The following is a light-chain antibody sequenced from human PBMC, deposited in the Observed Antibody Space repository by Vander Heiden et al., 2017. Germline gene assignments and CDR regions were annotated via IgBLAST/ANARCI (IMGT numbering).Light chain of an antibody. J-gene: IGKJ3*01. CDR1: QGISSY. Sequence: AIRMTQSPSSFSASTGDRVTITCRASQGISSYLAWYQQKPGKAPKLLIYAASTLQSGVPSRFSGSGSGTDFTLTISCLHSEDFATYYCQQDDSYPFTFGHGTKVDIK. CDR2: AAS. V-gene: IGKV1-8*01. CDR3: QQDDSYPFT.